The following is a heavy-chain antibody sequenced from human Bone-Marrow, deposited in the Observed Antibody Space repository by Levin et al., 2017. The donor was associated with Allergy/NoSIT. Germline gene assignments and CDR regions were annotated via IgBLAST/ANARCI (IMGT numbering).Heavy chain of an antibody. CDR2: INPNSGDT. J-gene: IGHJ4*02. Sequence: ASVKVSCTASGYTFTAHYMHWVRQTPGPGLEWIAWINPNSGDTQDAQKCQGRVTMTTDTSISTAYMDLSRLRSDDTAVYDCAGVAHGSVNFETWGQGTLVTVSS. CDR1: GYTFTAHY. CDR3: AGVAHGSVNFET. V-gene: IGHV1-2*02. D-gene: IGHD3-10*01.